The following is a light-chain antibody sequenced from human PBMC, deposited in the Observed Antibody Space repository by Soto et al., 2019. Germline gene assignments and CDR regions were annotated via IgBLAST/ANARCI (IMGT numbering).Light chain of an antibody. Sequence: DVEMTQSPSTLSASVGDRVTITCRASQSISGWLAWYQQKPGKAPKLLMYDASDLKSGVPSRFSGSGSGTEFSLTISSLQPDDFAVYYCQQYNAMTCTFGQGTKVEIK. J-gene: IGKJ1*01. CDR3: QQYNAMTCT. CDR1: QSISGW. V-gene: IGKV1-5*01. CDR2: DAS.